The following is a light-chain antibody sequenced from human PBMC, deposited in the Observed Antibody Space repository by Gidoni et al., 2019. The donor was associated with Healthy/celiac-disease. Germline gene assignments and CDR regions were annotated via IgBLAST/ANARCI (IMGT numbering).Light chain of an antibody. J-gene: IGLJ2*01. CDR2: GKN. CDR1: SLRRYY. CDR3: NSRDSSGTV. Sequence: SSELTQDPAVSVALGQTVRLTCQGDSLRRYYASWYPQKPGQAPVLVIYGKNNRTSGNPDRFPGSSSGNTASLTITGAQAEDEADYYCNSRDSSGTVFGGGTKLTVL. V-gene: IGLV3-19*01.